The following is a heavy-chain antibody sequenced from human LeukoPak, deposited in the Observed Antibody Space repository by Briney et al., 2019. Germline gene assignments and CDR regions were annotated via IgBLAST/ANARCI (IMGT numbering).Heavy chain of an antibody. D-gene: IGHD6-19*01. CDR1: EYTFTDSY. J-gene: IGHJ4*02. CDR2: IDPNTGGT. Sequence: ASVKVSCKASEYTFTDSYMHWVRQAPGQGLEWMGWIDPNTGGTNYAQRFQGGVTMTRDTSISTAYMELSRLRSDDTVVYYCAREDSSGWYYDYWGQGTPVIVSS. V-gene: IGHV1-2*02. CDR3: AREDSSGWYYDY.